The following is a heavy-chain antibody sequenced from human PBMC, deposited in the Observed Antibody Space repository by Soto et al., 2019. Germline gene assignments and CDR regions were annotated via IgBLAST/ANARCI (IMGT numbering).Heavy chain of an antibody. CDR2: ISGSGGYT. J-gene: IGHJ6*02. Sequence: PGGSLRLSCAASGFTFSDYFMTWVRQAPGKGLEWVSSISGSGGYTPYADSVKGRFTISRDNSKNMLYLQMNSLRAEDTAVYYCVKDAPRTCVWGQGTTVTVSS. CDR1: GFTFSDYF. V-gene: IGHV3-23*01. CDR3: VKDAPRTCV.